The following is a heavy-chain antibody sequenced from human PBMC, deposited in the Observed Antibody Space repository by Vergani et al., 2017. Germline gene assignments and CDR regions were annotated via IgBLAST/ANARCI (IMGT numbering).Heavy chain of an antibody. J-gene: IGHJ4*02. CDR2: IYHSGST. V-gene: IGHV4-38-2*01. Sequence: QVKLQESGPGLVKPSETLSLTCAVSGYSISSGYYWGWIRQPPGKGLEWIGSIYHSGSTYYNPSLKSRVTISVDTSKNQFSLKLSSVTAADTAVYYCARRESIAAAGPLDYWGQGTLVTVSS. CDR1: GYSISSGYY. CDR3: ARRESIAAAGPLDY. D-gene: IGHD6-13*01.